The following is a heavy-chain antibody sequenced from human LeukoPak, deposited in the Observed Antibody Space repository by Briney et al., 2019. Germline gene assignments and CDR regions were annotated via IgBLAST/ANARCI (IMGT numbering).Heavy chain of an antibody. Sequence: GGSLRLSCAASGFTFSSYAMNWVRQAPGKGLEWVSGISGSGGSTYYADSVKGRFTVSRDNSKNTLYLQMNSLRAEDTAVYYCAKRGRGQVGADDLWGQGTLVTVSS. J-gene: IGHJ5*02. CDR1: GFTFSSYA. D-gene: IGHD1-26*01. CDR2: ISGSGGST. V-gene: IGHV3-23*01. CDR3: AKRGRGQVGADDL.